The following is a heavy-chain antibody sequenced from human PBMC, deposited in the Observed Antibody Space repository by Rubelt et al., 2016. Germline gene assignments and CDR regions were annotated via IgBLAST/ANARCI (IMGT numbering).Heavy chain of an antibody. CDR1: GYSFTTYW. Sequence: EVQLVQSGAEVKKPGESLKISCTGSGYSFTTYWIGWVRQMPGKGLECLGIIYPGDSDTRYSPAFQGQVTTAAEKSISTVYLQWSSLKASDTAMYYCARLRGGTQWAAVDIWGQETMVTGSS. V-gene: IGHV5-51*01. CDR3: ARLRGGTQWAAVDI. J-gene: IGHJ3*02. D-gene: IGHD1-26*01. CDR2: IYPGDSDT.